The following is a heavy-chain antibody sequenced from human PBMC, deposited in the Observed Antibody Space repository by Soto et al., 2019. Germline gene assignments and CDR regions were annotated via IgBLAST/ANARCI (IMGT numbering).Heavy chain of an antibody. CDR1: GGSISSSTYY. CDR3: ARRTPPYYCYY. V-gene: IGHV4-39*01. CDR2: IYHSGST. D-gene: IGHD2-2*01. J-gene: IGHJ4*02. Sequence: QLQLQESGPGLVKPSETLSLTCTVSGGSISSSTYYWGWIRQPPGKGLEWIGSIYHSGSTYYNPSRKRRVTISLDSPKSQCSLKPSSVTAADTAVYYCARRTPPYYCYYWGQGTLVTVSS.